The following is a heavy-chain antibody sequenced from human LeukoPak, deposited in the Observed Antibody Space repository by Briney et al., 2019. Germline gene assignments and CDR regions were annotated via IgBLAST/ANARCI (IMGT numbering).Heavy chain of an antibody. CDR2: ISNSGDAI. CDR1: GFTFSSYE. J-gene: IGHJ4*02. CDR3: ARGLPSAPGVGDY. Sequence: PGGCLRLSCVASGFTFSSYEMDWVRRAPGKGLEWISYISNSGDAIYYADSVKGRFTISRDNAKDSLYLQINSLRAEDTAVYYCARGLPSAPGVGDYWGQGTLVTVSS. D-gene: IGHD5/OR15-5a*01. V-gene: IGHV3-48*03.